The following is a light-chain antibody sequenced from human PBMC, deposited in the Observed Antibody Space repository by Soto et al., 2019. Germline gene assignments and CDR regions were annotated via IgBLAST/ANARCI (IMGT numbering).Light chain of an antibody. J-gene: IGLJ2*01. Sequence: QSVLTQPPSVSGAAGHRVTISCAGTSSNIGAGYGVNWYQQLPGRAPKVLIHNDGNRPTEVPDRYSGSKSGTSASLAITGLQGEDEGDYYCQSYDSNLSGSLFGGGTKVTVL. CDR2: NDG. V-gene: IGLV1-40*01. CDR1: SSNIGAGYG. CDR3: QSYDSNLSGSL.